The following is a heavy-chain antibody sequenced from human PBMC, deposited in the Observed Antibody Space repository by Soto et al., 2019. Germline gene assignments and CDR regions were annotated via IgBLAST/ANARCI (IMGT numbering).Heavy chain of an antibody. J-gene: IGHJ2*01. CDR2: IIPIFGTS. Sequence: QVQLVQSGAEVKKPGSSVKVSCKASGGTFSSYAISWVRQAPGQGLEWMGGIIPIFGTSNYAQKFQGRVTITADESTSTDYMELSSLRSEDTAVYYCASISPGHPHWSFDLWGRGTLVTVSS. V-gene: IGHV1-69*12. CDR3: ASISPGHPHWSFDL. D-gene: IGHD2-21*01. CDR1: GGTFSSYA.